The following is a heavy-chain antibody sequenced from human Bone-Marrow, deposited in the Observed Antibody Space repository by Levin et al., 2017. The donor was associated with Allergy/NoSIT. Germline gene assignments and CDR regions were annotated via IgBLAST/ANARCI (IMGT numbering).Heavy chain of an antibody. V-gene: IGHV1-69*01. Sequence: NPGESLKISCKASGGTFSSYAISWVRQAPGQGLEWMGGIIPIFGTANYAQKFQGRVTITADESTSTAYMELSSLRSEDTAVYYCARGGYSGYDSYYYYYMDVWGKGTTVTVSS. CDR3: ARGGYSGYDSYYYYYMDV. CDR2: IIPIFGTA. J-gene: IGHJ6*03. CDR1: GGTFSSYA. D-gene: IGHD5-12*01.